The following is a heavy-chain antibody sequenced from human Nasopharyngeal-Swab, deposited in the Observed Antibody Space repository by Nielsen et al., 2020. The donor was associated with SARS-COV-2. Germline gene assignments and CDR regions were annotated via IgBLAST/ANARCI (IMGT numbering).Heavy chain of an antibody. CDR3: ARRLVWFGEAHYYYYGMDV. CDR2: ISSSSTYI. D-gene: IGHD3-10*01. V-gene: IGHV3-21*01. J-gene: IGHJ6*02. CDR1: GFTFSSHS. Sequence: GESLKISCAASGFTFSSHSMNWVRQAPGKGLEWVSSISSSSTYIYYADSVKGRFTVSRDNAKNTLYLEMNSLRADDTAVYYCARRLVWFGEAHYYYYGMDVWGQGTTVTVSS.